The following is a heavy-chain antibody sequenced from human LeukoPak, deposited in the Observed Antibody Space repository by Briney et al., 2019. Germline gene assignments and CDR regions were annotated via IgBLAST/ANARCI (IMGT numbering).Heavy chain of an antibody. CDR2: INPNSGDT. D-gene: IGHD3-3*01. Sequence: ASVKVSCKASGYTFTGYYMHWVRQAPGQGLEWMGWINPNSGDTNYAQKFQGRVTMTRDTSINTAYMELTRLTSDDTAVYYCARGGTFGVDISDYWGQGTLVTVSS. CDR3: ARGGTFGVDISDY. V-gene: IGHV1-2*02. J-gene: IGHJ4*02. CDR1: GYTFTGYY.